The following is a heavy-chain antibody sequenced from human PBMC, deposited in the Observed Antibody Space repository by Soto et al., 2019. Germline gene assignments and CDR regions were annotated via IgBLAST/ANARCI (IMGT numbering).Heavy chain of an antibody. Sequence: PSETLSLTCPLSGDTISSSRDYWGGNRQEPGNGLEWIGGIYYGGSTYYSPTLKTRVTISVDTSKNQCSLKLSSVTAADTAVYYCARVPPGIVVVINDYFNYWGQGTLVTVSS. D-gene: IGHD3-22*01. V-gene: IGHV4-39*01. CDR1: GDTISSSRDY. CDR2: IYYGGST. CDR3: ARVPPGIVVVINDYFNY. J-gene: IGHJ4*02.